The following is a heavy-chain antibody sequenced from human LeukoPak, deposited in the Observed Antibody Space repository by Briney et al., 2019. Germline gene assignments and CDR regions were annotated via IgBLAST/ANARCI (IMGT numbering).Heavy chain of an antibody. D-gene: IGHD2-15*01. CDR2: INHSGST. Sequence: NPSETLSLTCTVSGGSISSSSYYWGWIRQPPGKGLEWIGEINHSGSTNYNPSLKSRVTISVDTSKNQFSLKLSSVTAADTAVYYCASTGWFLFVRAFDIWGQGTMVTVSS. CDR1: GGSISSSSYY. V-gene: IGHV4-39*07. CDR3: ASTGWFLFVRAFDI. J-gene: IGHJ3*02.